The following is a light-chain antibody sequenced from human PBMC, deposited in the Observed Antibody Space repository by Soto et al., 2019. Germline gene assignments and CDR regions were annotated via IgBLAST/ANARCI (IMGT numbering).Light chain of an antibody. CDR2: EDN. Sequence: QSALTQPASVSGSPGQSITISCTGTSSDVGSYTLVSWYQQHPGKAPKLMIYEDNKRPSGVSNRFSGSKSGNTASLTISGLQAEDEADYYCCSYAGSSTWVFGGGTKLTVL. CDR3: CSYAGSSTWV. V-gene: IGLV2-23*01. CDR1: SSDVGSYTL. J-gene: IGLJ3*02.